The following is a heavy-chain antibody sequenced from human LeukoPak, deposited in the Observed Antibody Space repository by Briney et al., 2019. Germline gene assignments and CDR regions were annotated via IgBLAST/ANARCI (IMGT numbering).Heavy chain of an antibody. CDR1: GGSISSGDYY. D-gene: IGHD4-17*01. V-gene: IGHV4-30-4*01. J-gene: IGHJ4*02. CDR2: IYYSGST. CDR3: ARGVTTVAFDY. Sequence: SETLSLTCTVSGGSISSGDYYWSWIRQPPGKGLEWIGYIYYSGSTYYNPSLKSRVTTSVDTSKNQFSLKLSSVTAADTAVYYCARGVTTVAFDYWGQGTLVTVSS.